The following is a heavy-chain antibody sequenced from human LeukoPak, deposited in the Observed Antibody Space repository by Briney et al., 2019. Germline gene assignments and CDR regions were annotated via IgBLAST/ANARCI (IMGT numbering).Heavy chain of an antibody. CDR3: ARIYDFWSGYPYFDY. D-gene: IGHD3-3*01. J-gene: IGHJ4*03. CDR2: IKQDGSEK. V-gene: IGHV3-7*01. CDR1: GFTFSSYW. Sequence: GGSLRLSCAASGFTFSSYWMSWVRQAPGKGLEWVANIKQDGSEKYYVDSVKGRFTISRDNAKNSLYLQMNSLRAEDTAVYYCARIYDFWSGYPYFDYWGQGTMVTVSS.